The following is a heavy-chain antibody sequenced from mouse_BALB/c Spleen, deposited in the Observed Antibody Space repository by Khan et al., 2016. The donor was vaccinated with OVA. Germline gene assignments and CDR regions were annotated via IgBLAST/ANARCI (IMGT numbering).Heavy chain of an antibody. CDR1: GYSITSEFA. J-gene: IGHJ3*01. Sequence: EVQLQESGPGLVKPSQSLSLTCTVTGYSITSEFAWNWIQQFPGNKLEWMGYISYSGNTRYNPSLKSLISITRDTSRNQFFLQLNSVTTEDTATYYCARKDYYDYDPFPYWGQGTLVTVSA. V-gene: IGHV3-2*02. CDR2: ISYSGNT. CDR3: ARKDYYDYDPFPY. D-gene: IGHD2-4*01.